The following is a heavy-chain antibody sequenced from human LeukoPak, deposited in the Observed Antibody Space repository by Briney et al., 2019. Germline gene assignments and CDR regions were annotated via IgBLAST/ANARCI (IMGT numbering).Heavy chain of an antibody. J-gene: IGHJ4*02. V-gene: IGHV3-23*01. Sequence: GGSLRLSCAASGFTFSSYGLSWVRQAPGKGLEWVSAISGSGGSTYYADSVKGRFTISRDNSKNTLYLQMGSLRAEDMAVYYCARSYQESFDYWGQGTLVTVSS. CDR1: GFTFSSYG. CDR3: ARSYQESFDY. D-gene: IGHD3-16*02. CDR2: ISGSGGST.